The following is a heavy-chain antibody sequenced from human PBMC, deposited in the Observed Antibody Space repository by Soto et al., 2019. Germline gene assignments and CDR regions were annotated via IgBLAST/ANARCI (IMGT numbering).Heavy chain of an antibody. V-gene: IGHV3-30*18. CDR3: AKDREWLPDY. Sequence: QVQLVESGGGVVQPGRSLRLSCAAPGFTFSSYGMHWVRQAPGKGLEWVAVISYDGSNKYYADSVKGRFTISRDNSKNTLYLQMNSLRAEDTAVYYCAKDREWLPDYWGQGTLGTVSS. J-gene: IGHJ4*02. D-gene: IGHD5-12*01. CDR2: ISYDGSNK. CDR1: GFTFSSYG.